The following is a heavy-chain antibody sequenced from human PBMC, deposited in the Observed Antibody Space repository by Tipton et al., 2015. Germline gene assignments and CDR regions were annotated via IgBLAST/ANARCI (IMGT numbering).Heavy chain of an antibody. CDR2: ISYTETS. J-gene: IGHJ6*02. D-gene: IGHD3-3*01. V-gene: IGHV4-59*02. CDR1: GDSVTYYY. Sequence: TLSLTCTVSGDSVTYYYWSWIRQTPGKGLEWIGYISYTETSHYNPSLKSRVTISVDTSKNEFSLKLRSVTAADTAVYYCARDLEHGMDVWGQGTTVTVSS. CDR3: ARDLEHGMDV.